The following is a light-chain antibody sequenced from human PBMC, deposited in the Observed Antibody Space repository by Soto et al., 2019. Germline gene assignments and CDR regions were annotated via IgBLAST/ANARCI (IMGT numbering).Light chain of an antibody. CDR2: KAS. V-gene: IGKV1-5*03. J-gene: IGKJ1*01. CDR1: QTISSW. CDR3: QHYNSYSEA. Sequence: IQMTQSPSTLSGSVGYRVTITFLASQTISSWLAWYQRKPGKAPKLLIYKASTLKSGVPSRFSGSGSGTEFTLTISSLQPDDFATYYCQHYNSYSEAFGQGTKVDIK.